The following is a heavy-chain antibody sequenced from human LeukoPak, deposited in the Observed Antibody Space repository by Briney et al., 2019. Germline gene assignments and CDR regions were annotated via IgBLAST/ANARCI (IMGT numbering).Heavy chain of an antibody. CDR3: ARDTDGANSNSFDP. J-gene: IGHJ5*02. V-gene: IGHV3-48*02. CDR1: GFTFSSYS. CDR2: ISSSSSTI. Sequence: GGSLRLSCAASGFTFSSYSMNWVRQAPGKGLEWVSYISSSSSTIYYADSVKGRFTISRDNAKNSLYLQMNSLRDEDTAVYYCARDTDGANSNSFDPWGQGSLVTVSS. D-gene: IGHD4-23*01.